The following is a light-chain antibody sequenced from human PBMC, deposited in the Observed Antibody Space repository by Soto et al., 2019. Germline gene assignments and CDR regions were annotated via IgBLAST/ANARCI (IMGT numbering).Light chain of an antibody. Sequence: EIVMTQSPATLSVTRGERATLSCRASQSVSSNLAWYQQKPGQAPRLLIYGASTSATGIPARFSGSGSGTEFTLTISSLQSEDFAVYYCQQYNNWPPLTFGGGTKVEIK. CDR2: GAS. V-gene: IGKV3-15*01. CDR3: QQYNNWPPLT. J-gene: IGKJ4*01. CDR1: QSVSSN.